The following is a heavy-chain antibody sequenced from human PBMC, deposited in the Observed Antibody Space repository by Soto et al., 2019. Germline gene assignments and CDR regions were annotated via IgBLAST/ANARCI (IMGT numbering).Heavy chain of an antibody. CDR1: GDSISSADYY. Sequence: SETLSLTCTVSGDSISSADYYWSWIRQTPGKGLEWIGYIFYSGTTYYNPSLKSRLTISVDTSKNHFSLRLTSVTAADTAVYYCARLYSSGRSPQGDYWGQGTLVTVSS. J-gene: IGHJ4*02. V-gene: IGHV4-30-4*01. CDR2: IFYSGTT. CDR3: ARLYSSGRSPQGDY. D-gene: IGHD6-19*01.